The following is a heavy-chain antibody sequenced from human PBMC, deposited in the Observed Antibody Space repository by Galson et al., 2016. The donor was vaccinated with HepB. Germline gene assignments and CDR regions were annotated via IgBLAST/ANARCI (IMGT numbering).Heavy chain of an antibody. V-gene: IGHV3-21*04. CDR1: AFTFSRYS. J-gene: IGHJ6*02. Sequence: SLRLSCAASAFTFSRYSMSWVRQAPGKGLEWLSSISSSSDYIHYADSVKGRFTISRDKAKNSLYLHLRSLRVDDTAVYYCARAMGQYQLLPFAMNVWGQGTMVAVSS. CDR3: ARAMGQYQLLPFAMNV. CDR2: ISSSSDYI. D-gene: IGHD2-2*01.